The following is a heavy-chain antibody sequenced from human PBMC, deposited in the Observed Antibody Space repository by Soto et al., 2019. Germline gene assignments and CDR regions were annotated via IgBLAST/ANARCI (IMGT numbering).Heavy chain of an antibody. J-gene: IGHJ3*02. D-gene: IGHD3-16*01. CDR3: ARAFPRLTYYDYVWGSSTRARDAFDI. Sequence: SETLSLTXTVSGGSISSGGYYWSWIRQHPGKGLEWIGYIYYSGSTYYNPSLKSRVTISVDTSKNQFSLKLSSVTAADTAVYYCARAFPRLTYYDYVWGSSTRARDAFDIWGQGTMVTVSS. CDR1: GGSISSGGYY. V-gene: IGHV4-31*02. CDR2: IYYSGST.